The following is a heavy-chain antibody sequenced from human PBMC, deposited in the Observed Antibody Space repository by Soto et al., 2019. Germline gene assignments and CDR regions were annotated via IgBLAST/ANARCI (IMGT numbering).Heavy chain of an antibody. D-gene: IGHD3-22*01. CDR1: GGPLTTYF. CDR3: ARGLISGYYLYDAFDI. CDR2: IYYSGST. J-gene: IGHJ3*02. V-gene: IGHV4-59*01. Sequence: PSETLSLTCNVSGGPLTTYFWSWIRQPPGKGLEWIGYIYYSGSTNYNPSLKSRVTISVDTSKNQFSLKLSSVTAADTAVYYCARGLISGYYLYDAFDIWGQGTMVTVSS.